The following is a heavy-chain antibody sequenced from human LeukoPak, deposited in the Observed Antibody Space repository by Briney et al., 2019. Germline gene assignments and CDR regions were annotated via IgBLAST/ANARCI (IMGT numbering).Heavy chain of an antibody. CDR1: GGTFSSYA. CDR3: ARGRPPRIAVARGKGYYYYMDV. D-gene: IGHD6-19*01. Sequence: SVKVSCKASGGTFSSYAISWVRQAPGQGLEWMGGIIPIFGTANYAQKFQGRVTITADESTSTAYMELSSLRSEDTAVYYCARGRPPRIAVARGKGYYYYMDVWGKGTTVTISS. CDR2: IIPIFGTA. V-gene: IGHV1-69*13. J-gene: IGHJ6*03.